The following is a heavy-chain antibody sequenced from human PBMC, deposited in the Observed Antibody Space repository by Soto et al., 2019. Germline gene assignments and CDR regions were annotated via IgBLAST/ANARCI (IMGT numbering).Heavy chain of an antibody. D-gene: IGHD3-3*01. J-gene: IGHJ4*02. CDR3: ARHSGYDFWSGYFDY. V-gene: IGHV4-39*01. Sequence: QLQLQESGPGLVKPSETLSLTCTVSGGSISSSSYYWGWIRQPPGKGLEWIGSIYYSGSTYYNPSLKSRVTISVDTSKNQFSLKLSSVTAADTAVYYCARHSGYDFWSGYFDYWGQGTLVTVSS. CDR2: IYYSGST. CDR1: GGSISSSSYY.